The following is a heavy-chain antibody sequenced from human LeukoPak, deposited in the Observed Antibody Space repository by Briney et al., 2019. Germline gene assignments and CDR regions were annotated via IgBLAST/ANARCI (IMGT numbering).Heavy chain of an antibody. V-gene: IGHV4-59*01. CDR3: ARGASSTWPFDY. D-gene: IGHD6-13*01. Sequence: SETLSLTCTVSGGSISSYYWSWIRQPPGKGLEYIGYLFYTGTTNSNPSLQSRVTISLDRSKNQFSLRLRSVTAADTAVYYCARGASSTWPFDYWGEGTLVTVSS. J-gene: IGHJ4*02. CDR2: LFYTGTT. CDR1: GGSISSYY.